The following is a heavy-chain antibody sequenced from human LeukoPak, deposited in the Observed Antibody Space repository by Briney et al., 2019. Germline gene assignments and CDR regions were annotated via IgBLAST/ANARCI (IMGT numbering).Heavy chain of an antibody. Sequence: PSETLSLTCTVSSGSISGYYWSWIRQPPGKGLEWIGYISYSGSTNYNPSLKSQVTISVDASKSQFSLKLTSMTVADTAVYYCARRKGAVTVMGDFDYWGQGTLVTVSS. CDR2: ISYSGST. J-gene: IGHJ4*02. V-gene: IGHV4-59*01. CDR3: ARRKGAVTVMGDFDY. CDR1: SGSISGYY. D-gene: IGHD6-19*01.